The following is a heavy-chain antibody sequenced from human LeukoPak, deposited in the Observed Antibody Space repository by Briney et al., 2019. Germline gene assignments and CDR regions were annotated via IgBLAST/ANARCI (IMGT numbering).Heavy chain of an antibody. CDR3: ARGWGFFDN. V-gene: IGHV4-59*01. CDR2: IYYNANT. J-gene: IGHJ4*02. D-gene: IGHD3-16*01. Sequence: SETLSLTCTVSDGSLSSSYWSWIRQPPWRGVEWIGHIYYNANTNYNPYLKSRVTISVDTSNNQFSLKLSSVTAADTAVYYCARGWGFFDNWGQGTLVTVSS. CDR1: DGSLSSSY.